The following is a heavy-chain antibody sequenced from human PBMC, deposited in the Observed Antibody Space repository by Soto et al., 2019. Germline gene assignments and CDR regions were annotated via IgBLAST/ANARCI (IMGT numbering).Heavy chain of an antibody. V-gene: IGHV3-23*01. CDR1: GFTFSSYA. CDR2: ISGSGGST. CDR3: AKARSGSYSAYYYYGMDV. J-gene: IGHJ6*02. D-gene: IGHD1-26*01. Sequence: GGSLRLSCAASGFTFSSYAMSWVRQAPGKGLEWVSAISGSGGSTYYADSVKGRFTISRDNSKNTLYLRMNSLRAEDTAVYYCAKARSGSYSAYYYYGMDVWGQGTTVTVSS.